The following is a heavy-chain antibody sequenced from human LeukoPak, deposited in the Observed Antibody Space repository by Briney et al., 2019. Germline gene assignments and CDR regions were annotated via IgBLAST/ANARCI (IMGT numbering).Heavy chain of an antibody. J-gene: IGHJ4*02. V-gene: IGHV4-34*01. CDR1: GGSFSGYY. CDR2: INHSGST. CDR3: ASSDFWSGYYPVDY. D-gene: IGHD3-3*01. Sequence: PSETLSLTCAVYGGSFSGYYWSWIRQPPGKGLEWIGEINHSGSTNYNPSLKSRVTISVDTSKNQFSLKLSSVTAADTAVYYCASSDFWSGYYPVDYWGQGILVTVSS.